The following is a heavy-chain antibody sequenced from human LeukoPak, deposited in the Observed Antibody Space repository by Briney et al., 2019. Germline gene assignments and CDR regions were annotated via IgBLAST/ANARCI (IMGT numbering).Heavy chain of an antibody. CDR1: GYTFTDYY. CDR3: ARDRDSSSWLNWFDP. CDR2: INPNSGGT. V-gene: IGHV1-2*02. Sequence: ASLKVSCKASGYTFTDYYIHWVRQAPGQGLEWMGWINPNSGGTNYAQKFQGRVTMTRDTSISTAYMELSRLRSDDTAVYYCARDRDSSSWLNWFDPWGQGTLVTVSS. J-gene: IGHJ5*02. D-gene: IGHD6-13*01.